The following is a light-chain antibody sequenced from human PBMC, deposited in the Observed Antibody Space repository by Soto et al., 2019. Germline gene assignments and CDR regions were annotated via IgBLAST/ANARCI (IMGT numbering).Light chain of an antibody. CDR3: QTWGAGIRV. CDR2: LTSDGSH. V-gene: IGLV4-69*01. J-gene: IGLJ2*01. CDR1: SGHSNFA. Sequence: QLVLTQSPSASASLGASVKLTCTLSSGHSNFAIAWHQQLPEKGPRFLMKLTSDGSHIKGDGIPDRFSGSSSGAERYLTISSLQSDDEADYYCQTWGAGIRVFGGGTKLTVL.